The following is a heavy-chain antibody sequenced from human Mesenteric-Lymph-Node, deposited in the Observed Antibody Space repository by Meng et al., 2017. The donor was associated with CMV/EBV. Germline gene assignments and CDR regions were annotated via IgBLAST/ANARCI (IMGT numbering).Heavy chain of an antibody. CDR1: GFTFSSYS. CDR3: AGELGSSYYYGMDV. Sequence: GESLKISCAASGFTFSSYSMNWVRQAPGKGLEWVSYISSSSSSTIYYADSVKGRFTISRDNAKNSLYLQMNSLRAEDTAVYYCAGELGSSYYYGMDVWGQGTTVTVSS. CDR2: ISSSSSSTI. V-gene: IGHV3-48*04. D-gene: IGHD1-26*01. J-gene: IGHJ6*02.